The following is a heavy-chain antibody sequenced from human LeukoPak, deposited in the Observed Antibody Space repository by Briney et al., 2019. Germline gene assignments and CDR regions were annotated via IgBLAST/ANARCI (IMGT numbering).Heavy chain of an antibody. J-gene: IGHJ4*02. Sequence: PVGSLRLSCAASGFTFSSHAMSWVRQAPGKGLEWVSSISTSGVSTNYADSVKGRFTISRDNSKSMVYLQMNSLRAEDTAVYYCAKNTSGTYLDYWGQGILVTVSS. CDR1: GFTFSSHA. CDR3: AKNTSGTYLDY. CDR2: ISTSGVST. V-gene: IGHV3-23*01. D-gene: IGHD1-26*01.